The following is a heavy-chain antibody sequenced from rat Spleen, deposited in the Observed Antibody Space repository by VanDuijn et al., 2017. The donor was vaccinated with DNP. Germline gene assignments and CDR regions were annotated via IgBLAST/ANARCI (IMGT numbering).Heavy chain of an antibody. CDR1: GFSVTSYN. V-gene: IGHV2S12*01. D-gene: IGHD1-10*01. Sequence: QVQLEESGPGLVQPSQTLSLTCTVSGFSVTSYNVHWVRQFPGKGLEWIAAISSGGNTYYNSALKSRLSISRDTSKSQVFLEMNSLQTEDTAIYFCTLRNNPPFAYWGQGTLVTVSS. CDR3: TLRNNPPFAY. CDR2: ISSGGNT. J-gene: IGHJ3*01.